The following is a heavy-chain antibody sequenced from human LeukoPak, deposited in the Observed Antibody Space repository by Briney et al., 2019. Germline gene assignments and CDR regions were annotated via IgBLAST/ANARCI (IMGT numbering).Heavy chain of an antibody. Sequence: GGSLRLSCAASGFTFSSYAMSWVRQAPGKGLEWVSAISGSGGSTYYADSVKGRFTISRDNAKNSLYLQMNSLRAEDTAVYYCARDGVAARRGLRNWFDPWGQGTLVTVSS. J-gene: IGHJ5*02. CDR3: ARDGVAARRGLRNWFDP. V-gene: IGHV3-23*01. CDR2: ISGSGGST. CDR1: GFTFSSYA. D-gene: IGHD6-6*01.